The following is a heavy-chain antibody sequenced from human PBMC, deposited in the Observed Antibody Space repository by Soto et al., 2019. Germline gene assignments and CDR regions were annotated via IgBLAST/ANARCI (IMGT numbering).Heavy chain of an antibody. CDR2: ISYDGSNK. D-gene: IGHD3-22*01. Sequence: GGSLGLSCAASGFPFSSYGVHWVRQAPGKGLEWVAVISYDGSNKYYADSVKGRFTISRDNSKNTLYLQMNSLRAEGTAVYYCAKDPYYYDSRHLDAFDIWGQGTMVTVSS. V-gene: IGHV3-30*18. CDR3: AKDPYYYDSRHLDAFDI. J-gene: IGHJ3*02. CDR1: GFPFSSYG.